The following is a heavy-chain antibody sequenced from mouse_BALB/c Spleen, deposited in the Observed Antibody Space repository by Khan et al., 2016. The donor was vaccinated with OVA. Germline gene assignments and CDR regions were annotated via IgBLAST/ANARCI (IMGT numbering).Heavy chain of an antibody. D-gene: IGHD1-1*02. CDR1: GFSLTDHG. J-gene: IGHJ4*01. V-gene: IGHV2-6-5*01. CDR2: IWGGGST. CDR3: AKQIWSPYYGMDD. Sequence: QVQLKESGPGLVAPSQSLSITYTVSGFSLTDHGVSWIRQPPGKSLEWLGVIWGGGSTYYNSVLKSRLNISKDNSKTQVFLKMNSLQTDDTAMYYCAKQIWSPYYGMDDWGQGTSVTVSS.